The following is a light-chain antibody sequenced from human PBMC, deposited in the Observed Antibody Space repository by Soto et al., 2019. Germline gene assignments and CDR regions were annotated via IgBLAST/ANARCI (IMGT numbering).Light chain of an antibody. CDR3: CSYTSSTSAV. CDR2: EVS. Sequence: QSALTQPASVSGSPGQSITISCTGTSSDVGRYNYVSWFQQHPGKAPKLMNFEVSTRPSGVSNRFSGSKSGNTASLTISGLQIEDEADYYCCSYTSSTSAVFGGGTKVTVL. J-gene: IGLJ2*01. CDR1: SSDVGRYNY. V-gene: IGLV2-14*01.